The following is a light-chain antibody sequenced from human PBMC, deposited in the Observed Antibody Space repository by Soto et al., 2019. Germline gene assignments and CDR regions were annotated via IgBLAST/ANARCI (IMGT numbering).Light chain of an antibody. CDR3: CSYAGSSTYV. Sequence: SELTQAGSVSGSPGQSITISCTGTSSDVGSYNLVSWYQQHPGKAPKLMIYEVSKRPSGVSNRFSGSKSGNTASLTISGLQAEDEADYYCCSYAGSSTYVFGTGTK. J-gene: IGLJ1*01. V-gene: IGLV2-23*02. CDR2: EVS. CDR1: SSDVGSYNL.